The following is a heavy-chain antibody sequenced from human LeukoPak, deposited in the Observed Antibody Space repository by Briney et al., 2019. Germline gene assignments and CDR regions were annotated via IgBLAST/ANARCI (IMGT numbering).Heavy chain of an antibody. CDR2: IYTSGST. J-gene: IGHJ4*02. Sequence: TLSLTCTVSGGSISSGSYYWSWIRQPAGKGLEWIGRIYTSGSTNYNPSLKSRVTISVDTSKNQFSLKLSSVTAADTVVYYCARVDLRYCSGGSCPFDYWGQGTLVTVSS. D-gene: IGHD2-15*01. CDR1: GGSISSGSYY. CDR3: ARVDLRYCSGGSCPFDY. V-gene: IGHV4-61*02.